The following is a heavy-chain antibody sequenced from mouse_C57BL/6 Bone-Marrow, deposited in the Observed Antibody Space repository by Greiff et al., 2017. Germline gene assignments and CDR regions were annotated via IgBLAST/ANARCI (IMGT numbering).Heavy chain of an antibody. Sequence: DVQLQESGPVLVKPGPSVKISCKASGFTFTDYYMHWVKQSHGKSLEWIGLVYPSNGGTSYNQKFKGKATLTVDTSSSTAYMELNSLTSEDSAVYYCAREERWLPCWYFDVWGTGTTVTVSS. V-gene: IGHV1-36*01. J-gene: IGHJ1*03. CDR3: AREERWLPCWYFDV. CDR2: VYPSNGGT. CDR1: GFTFTDYY. D-gene: IGHD2-2*01.